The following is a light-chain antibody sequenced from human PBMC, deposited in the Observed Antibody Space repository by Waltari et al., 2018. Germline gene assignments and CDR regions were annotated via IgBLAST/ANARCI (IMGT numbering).Light chain of an antibody. Sequence: SSDLTQPPSASVSPGQTATITCSGALLTKKFTYWFQQKSGQAPVMVIYEDTKRLSAIPERFSGSSSGTTAALTITGAQVEDEADYYCYSTDIFRSERGVFGGGTKLLVL. CDR2: EDT. J-gene: IGLJ2*01. CDR1: LLTKKF. CDR3: YSTDIFRSERGV. V-gene: IGLV3-10*01.